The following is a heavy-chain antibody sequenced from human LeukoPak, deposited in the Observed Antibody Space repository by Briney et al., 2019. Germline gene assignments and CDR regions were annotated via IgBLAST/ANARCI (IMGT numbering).Heavy chain of an antibody. CDR2: IWYDGSNK. J-gene: IGHJ3*02. CDR1: GFTFSSYG. CDR3: ARGEYCSSTSCQRRGAFDI. D-gene: IGHD2-2*01. Sequence: TGGSLRLSCVVSGFTFSSYGMHWVRQAPGKGLEWVAVIWYDGSNKYYADSVKGRFTISRDNSKNTLYLQMNSLRAEDTAVYYCARGEYCSSTSCQRRGAFDIWGQGTMVTVSS. V-gene: IGHV3-33*08.